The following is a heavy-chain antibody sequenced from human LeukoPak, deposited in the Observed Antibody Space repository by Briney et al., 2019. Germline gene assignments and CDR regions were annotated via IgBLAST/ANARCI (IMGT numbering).Heavy chain of an antibody. J-gene: IGHJ4*02. CDR3: AKGGITMIYYPLDY. Sequence: GGSLRLSCAASGFTFSSYSMNWVRQAPGKGLEWVSSISSSSSYIYYADSVKGRFTISRDNAKNSLYLQMNSLRAEDTALYYCAKGGITMIYYPLDYWGQGTLVTVSS. CDR2: ISSSSSYI. V-gene: IGHV3-21*04. CDR1: GFTFSSYS. D-gene: IGHD3-22*01.